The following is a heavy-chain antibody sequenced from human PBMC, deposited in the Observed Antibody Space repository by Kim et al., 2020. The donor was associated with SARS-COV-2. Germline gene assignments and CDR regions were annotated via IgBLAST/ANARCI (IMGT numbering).Heavy chain of an antibody. CDR1: GYSFTSYW. Sequence: GESLKISCKGSGYSFTSYWISWVRQMPGKGLEWMGRIDPSDSYTNYSPSFQGHVTISADKSISTAYLQWSSLKASDTAMYYCARQYSSPGTYYYYYYGMDVWGQGTTVTVSS. V-gene: IGHV5-10-1*01. CDR2: IDPSDSYT. J-gene: IGHJ6*02. D-gene: IGHD1-1*01. CDR3: ARQYSSPGTYYYYYYGMDV.